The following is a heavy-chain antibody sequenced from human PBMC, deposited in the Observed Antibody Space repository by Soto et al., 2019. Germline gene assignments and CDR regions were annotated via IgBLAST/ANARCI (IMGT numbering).Heavy chain of an antibody. V-gene: IGHV3-23*01. CDR1: GFTFSSYA. J-gene: IGHJ5*02. D-gene: IGHD2-2*01. Sequence: GGSLRLSCAASGFTFSSYAMSWVRQAPGKGLEWVSAISGSGGSTYYADSVKGRFTISRDNSKNTLYLQMNSLRAEDTAVYYCAKASTLYCSSASCYLPSWGQGTLVTVSS. CDR3: AKASTLYCSSASCYLPS. CDR2: ISGSGGST.